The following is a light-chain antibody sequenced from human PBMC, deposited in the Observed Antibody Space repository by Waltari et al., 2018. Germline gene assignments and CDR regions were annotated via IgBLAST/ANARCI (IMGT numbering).Light chain of an antibody. CDR1: QSVLYSANNENY. V-gene: IGKV4-1*01. J-gene: IGKJ4*01. CDR2: WAS. Sequence: DIVMTQSPDSLAVSLGERATINCKSSQSVLYSANNENYLAWYQHKPGQSPKRIIHWASTRESGVPDRFVGSGSGTDFTLTINSLQAEDVAVYYCQQTFSAITFVGGTKVEIK. CDR3: QQTFSAIT.